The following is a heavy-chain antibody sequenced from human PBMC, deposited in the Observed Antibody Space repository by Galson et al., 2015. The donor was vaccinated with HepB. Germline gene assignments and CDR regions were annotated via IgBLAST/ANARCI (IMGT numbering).Heavy chain of an antibody. CDR3: ARDFDSWSVPAFYFDL. J-gene: IGHJ4*02. CDR1: GFTLSNSA. CDR2: ISYDAKNV. Sequence: SLRLSCAASGFTLSNSAMHWVRQAPGKGLEWVAKISYDAKNVYYAESLRGRSAISRDNSKNTLYLQMNSLRAEDTAVYYCARDFDSWSVPAFYFDLWGQGTLVTVSS. V-gene: IGHV3-30*03. D-gene: IGHD3-3*01.